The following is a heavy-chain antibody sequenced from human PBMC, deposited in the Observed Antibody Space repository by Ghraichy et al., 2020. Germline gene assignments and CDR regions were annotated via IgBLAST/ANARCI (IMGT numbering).Heavy chain of an antibody. D-gene: IGHD1-26*01. Sequence: SKTLSLTCTVSGGSISSSSYYWAWIRQPPGKGLEWIATIYYSGSTYYNPSLKSRVTISVDTSKNQFSLKLRFVTAADTAVYYCARVIYSGSYGWFDPWGQGTLVTVSS. V-gene: IGHV4-39*01. J-gene: IGHJ5*02. CDR2: IYYSGST. CDR1: GGSISSSSYY. CDR3: ARVIYSGSYGWFDP.